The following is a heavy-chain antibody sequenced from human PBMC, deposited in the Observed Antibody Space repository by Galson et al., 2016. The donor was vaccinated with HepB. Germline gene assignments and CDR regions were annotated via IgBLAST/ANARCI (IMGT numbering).Heavy chain of an antibody. CDR2: VYYSGAT. V-gene: IGHV4-39*01. CDR1: GDSISDTNPY. Sequence: SETLSLTCTVSGDSISDTNPYWGWIRQPPGKRLEWIGSVYYSGATYYNPSLKSTLFLEMNTLSAEDTGVYYCVADLDHSPDYYYYGMDVWGPGTTVTVSS. J-gene: IGHJ6*02. D-gene: IGHD3-10*02. CDR3: YYGMDV.